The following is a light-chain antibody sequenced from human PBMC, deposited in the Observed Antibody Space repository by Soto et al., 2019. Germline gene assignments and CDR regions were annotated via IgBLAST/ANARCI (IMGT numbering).Light chain of an antibody. V-gene: IGKV1-12*01. CDR2: ATS. CDR1: QGISSW. J-gene: IGKJ4*01. Sequence: DIQMTQSPSSVSASVGDRVTITCRAGQGISSWLAWYQQKPGKAPRVLIYATSRLQSGVPSRFSGSASGTDFTLTISSLQPEDVETYYCQQGKSFPLTFGGGTKVDIK. CDR3: QQGKSFPLT.